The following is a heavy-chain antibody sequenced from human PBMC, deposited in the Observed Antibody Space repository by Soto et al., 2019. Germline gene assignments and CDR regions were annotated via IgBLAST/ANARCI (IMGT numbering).Heavy chain of an antibody. CDR2: IGSTGAST. Sequence: GGSLRLSCSASGLTFSHPAMHWVRQAPGKGLEYVAAIGSTGASTYYPGSVKGRFIISRDNSKNTLFLQMNSLRPEDTAVYYCVRGGGAYAGSSLWFDSWGQGTLVTVSS. CDR1: GLTFSHPA. J-gene: IGHJ5*01. D-gene: IGHD3-16*01. V-gene: IGHV3-64D*06. CDR3: VRGGGAYAGSSLWFDS.